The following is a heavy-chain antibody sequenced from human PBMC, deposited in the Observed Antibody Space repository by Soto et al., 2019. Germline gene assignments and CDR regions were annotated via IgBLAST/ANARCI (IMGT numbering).Heavy chain of an antibody. J-gene: IGHJ4*02. D-gene: IGHD5-18*01. CDR3: ASGIQLWLRRINNGYSG. CDR2: IIPMFGTA. Sequence: QVQLVQSGAEMKKPESSVKVSCKAPGGTFSTYAISWVRQAPGQGLEWMGGIIPMFGTANYAQRFQDRVTITADESTNTGYMELSSLRSEDTAVYFCASGIQLWLRRINNGYSGWGQGTLVTVSS. V-gene: IGHV1-69*12. CDR1: GGTFSTYA.